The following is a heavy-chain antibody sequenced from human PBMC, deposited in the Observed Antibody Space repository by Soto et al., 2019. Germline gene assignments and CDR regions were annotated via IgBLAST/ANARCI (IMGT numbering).Heavy chain of an antibody. J-gene: IGHJ6*02. D-gene: IGHD2-2*03. V-gene: IGHV3-21*01. CDR1: GFTFSSYS. CDR3: ARVDIVVVPAAMAYGMDV. Sequence: GGSLRLSCAASGFTFSSYSVNWVRQAPGKGLEWVSSISSSSSYIYYADSVKGRFTISRDNAKNSLYLQMNSLRAEDTAVYYCARVDIVVVPAAMAYGMDVWGQGTPVTVSS. CDR2: ISSSSSYI.